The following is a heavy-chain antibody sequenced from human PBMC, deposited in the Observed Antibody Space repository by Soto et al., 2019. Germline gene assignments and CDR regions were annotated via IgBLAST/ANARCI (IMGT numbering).Heavy chain of an antibody. CDR2: INAGNGNT. J-gene: IGHJ6*03. CDR1: GYTFTSYA. Sequence: ASVKVSCKASGYTFTSYAMHWVRQAPGQRLEWMGWINAGNGNTKYSQKFQGRVTITRDTSASTAYMELSSLRSEGTAVYYCARARGKTYGDYVYYYYYYMDVWGKGTTVTVSS. V-gene: IGHV1-3*01. D-gene: IGHD4-17*01. CDR3: ARARGKTYGDYVYYYYYYMDV.